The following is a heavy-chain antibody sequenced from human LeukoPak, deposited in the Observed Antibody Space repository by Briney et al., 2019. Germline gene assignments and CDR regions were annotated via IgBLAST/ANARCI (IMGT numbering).Heavy chain of an antibody. CDR3: ARFGVDYDMDV. V-gene: IGHV4-59*11. CDR1: GGSISGHY. CDR2: IHYTGKP. Sequence: SETLSLTCSVSGGSISGHYWTWIRQPPGKGLEWIGQIHYTGKPDYNPSLKSRITISVDTSKNQVSLQVSSVTAADSAIYYCARFGVDYDMDVWGHGTTVTVSS. J-gene: IGHJ6*02. D-gene: IGHD3-16*01.